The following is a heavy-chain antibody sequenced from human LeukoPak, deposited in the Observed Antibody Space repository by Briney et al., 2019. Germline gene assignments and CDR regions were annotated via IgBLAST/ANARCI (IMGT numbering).Heavy chain of an antibody. Sequence: HPGGSLRLSCAASGFTFSSYGMHWVRQAPGKGLEWVAVISYDGSNKYYADSVKGRFTISRDNSKNTLYLQMNSLRAEDTAVYYCARDPYSSTWSYGMDVWGQGTTVSASS. CDR2: ISYDGSNK. CDR3: ARDPYSSTWSYGMDV. D-gene: IGHD6-6*01. J-gene: IGHJ6*02. CDR1: GFTFSSYG. V-gene: IGHV3-30*03.